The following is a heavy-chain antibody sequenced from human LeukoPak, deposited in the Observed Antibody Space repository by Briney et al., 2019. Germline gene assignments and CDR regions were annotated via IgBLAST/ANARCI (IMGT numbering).Heavy chain of an antibody. CDR1: GYTFTSYD. J-gene: IGHJ3*02. V-gene: IGHV1-8*01. Sequence: ASVKVSCKTSGYTFTSYDVNWVRQATGQGLEWMGWMNPNSANTGYSQEFQGRVTMTRNTSISTAYMELSSLTSEDTAVYYCARADNDFWSGYDAFDIWGQGTMVTVSS. D-gene: IGHD3-3*01. CDR3: ARADNDFWSGYDAFDI. CDR2: MNPNSANT.